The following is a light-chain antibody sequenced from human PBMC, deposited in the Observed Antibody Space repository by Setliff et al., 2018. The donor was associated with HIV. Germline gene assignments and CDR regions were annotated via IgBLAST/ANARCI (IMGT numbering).Light chain of an antibody. CDR2: EVT. V-gene: IGLV2-8*01. CDR3: NSKTGDSIYV. J-gene: IGLJ1*01. CDR1: SSDVGGYNY. Sequence: QSALTQPPSASGSPGQSVTISCTGTSSDVGGYNYASWYQQHPGKAPKLMIYEVTKRPSGVPDRFSGSKSGNTASLTVSGLQAEDEADYYCNSKTGDSIYVFGSGTKVTVL.